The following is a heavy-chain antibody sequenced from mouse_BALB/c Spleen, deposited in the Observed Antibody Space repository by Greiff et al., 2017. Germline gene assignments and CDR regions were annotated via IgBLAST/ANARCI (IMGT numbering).Heavy chain of an antibody. D-gene: IGHD1-1*01. CDR2: ISDGGSYT. Sequence: EVHLVESGGGLVKPGGSLKLSCAASGFTFSDYYMYWVRQTPEKRLEWVATISDGGSYTYYPDSVKGRFTISRDNAKNNLYLQMSSLKSEDTAMYYCARGLRNYFDYWGQGTTLTVSS. V-gene: IGHV5-4*02. J-gene: IGHJ2*01. CDR1: GFTFSDYY. CDR3: ARGLRNYFDY.